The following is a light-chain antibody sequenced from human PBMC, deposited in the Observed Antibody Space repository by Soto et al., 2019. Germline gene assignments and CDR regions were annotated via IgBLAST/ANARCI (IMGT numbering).Light chain of an antibody. CDR3: TSYTSTSTYV. J-gene: IGLJ1*01. CDR1: SSDVGAYNY. CDR2: DVT. V-gene: IGLV2-14*01. Sequence: QSVLTQPASVSGPPGQSITISCTGTSSDVGAYNYVSWYQHHPGKAPRLVIYDVTNRPSGISDRFSGSKSGNTASLTISGLLAEDEADYYCTSYTSTSTYVFGTGSQGHRP.